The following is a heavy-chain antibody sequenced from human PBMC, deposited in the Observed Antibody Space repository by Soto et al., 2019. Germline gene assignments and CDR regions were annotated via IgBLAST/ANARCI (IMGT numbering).Heavy chain of an antibody. CDR2: INAGTGQV. CDR3: ARVMAVQAFDI. Sequence: ASVQVSCKASGYIFTRYGIHWVRQAPGQGLEWVGWINAGTGQVKYSQKFQGRVSITRDTSASTAYMELSSLTSEDTAVYYCARVMAVQAFDIWGQGTKVTVS. D-gene: IGHD4-17*01. J-gene: IGHJ3*02. CDR1: GYIFTRYG. V-gene: IGHV1-3*01.